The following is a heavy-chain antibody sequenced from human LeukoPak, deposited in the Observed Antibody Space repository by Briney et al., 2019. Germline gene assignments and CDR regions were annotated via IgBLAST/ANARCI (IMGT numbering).Heavy chain of an antibody. D-gene: IGHD2-2*02. CDR3: ARELDCSSTSCHNYYYYMDV. Sequence: ASVKVSCKASGGTFSSYAISWVRQAPGQRLEWMGWINAGNGNTKYSQKLQGRVTMTTDTSTSTAYMELRSLRSDDTAVYYCARELDCSSTSCHNYYYYMDVWGKGTTVTVSS. J-gene: IGHJ6*03. V-gene: IGHV1-18*01. CDR1: GGTFSSYA. CDR2: INAGNGNT.